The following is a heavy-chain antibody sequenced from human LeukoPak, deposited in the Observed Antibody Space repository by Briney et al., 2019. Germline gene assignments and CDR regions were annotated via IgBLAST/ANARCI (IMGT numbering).Heavy chain of an antibody. Sequence: SETLSLTCTVSGGSMSNYYWNWIRQPPGKGLEWIGYMFYTGSGKYNPSLKSRVTISVDTSKNQFSLKLSSVTAADTAVYYCARHQFSTPEFVYWGQGTLVTVSS. V-gene: IGHV4-59*08. CDR3: ARHQFSTPEFVY. CDR2: MFYTGSG. D-gene: IGHD2-15*01. CDR1: GGSMSNYY. J-gene: IGHJ4*02.